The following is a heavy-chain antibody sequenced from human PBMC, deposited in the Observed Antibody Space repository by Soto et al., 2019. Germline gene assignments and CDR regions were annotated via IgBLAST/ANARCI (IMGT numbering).Heavy chain of an antibody. CDR1: GYTFTNYD. D-gene: IGHD3-10*01. V-gene: IGHV1-8*01. J-gene: IGHJ6*02. CDR2: MNPDSENT. CDR3: TRAQFEFGSYFGLDV. Sequence: QVHLVQSGAEVKQPGASVRVSCKASGYTFTNYDITWVRQATGQGLEWMGWMNPDSENTGSPQKFQGRVTMTVNTSLTTAYMELTSLRSEDTAVYYCTRAQFEFGSYFGLDVWGQGTTVTVSS.